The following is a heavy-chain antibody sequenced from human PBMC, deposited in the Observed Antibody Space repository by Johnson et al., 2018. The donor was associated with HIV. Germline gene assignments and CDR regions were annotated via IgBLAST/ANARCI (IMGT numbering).Heavy chain of an antibody. CDR1: GFTFSSYA. V-gene: IGHV3-30*04. J-gene: IGHJ3*02. D-gene: IGHD5-24*01. CDR3: ARACRDGYTCDAFDI. Sequence: QVQLVESGGGVVQPGRSLRLSCAASGFTFSSYAMHWVRQAPGKGLEWVAVISYDGSNKYYADSVQGRFTISRDHSKSTLSLQMNSLNAEATAVYYCARACRDGYTCDAFDIWGQGTMVTVSS. CDR2: ISYDGSNK.